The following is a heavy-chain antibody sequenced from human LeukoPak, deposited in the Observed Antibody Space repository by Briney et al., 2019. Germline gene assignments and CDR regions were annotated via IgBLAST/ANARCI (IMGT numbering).Heavy chain of an antibody. V-gene: IGHV1-69*04. CDR2: IIPILGIA. J-gene: IGHJ6*02. CDR3: ARTGQPAGRNYYYYGMDV. CDR1: GGTFSSYA. Sequence: VKVSCKASGGTFSSYAISWVLQAPGQGLEWMGRIIPILGIANYAQKFQGRVTITADKSTSTAYMELSSLRSEDTAVYYCARTGQPAGRNYYYYGMDVWGQGTTVTVSS. D-gene: IGHD2-15*01.